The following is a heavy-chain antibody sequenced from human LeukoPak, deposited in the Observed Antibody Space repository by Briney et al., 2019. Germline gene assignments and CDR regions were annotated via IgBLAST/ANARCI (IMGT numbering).Heavy chain of an antibody. D-gene: IGHD4-23*01. J-gene: IGHJ4*02. CDR2: ISPYNGNT. CDR1: GYTFSKFG. CDR3: ARETTVGAAQY. V-gene: IGHV1-18*01. Sequence: ASVKVSCKASGYTFSKFGISWVRPAPGQGLEWMGWISPYNGNTDYAQNLQGRVTMTTDTSTSTAYLEVKNLRTDDTAVYYCARETTVGAAQYWGQGTLVTVSS.